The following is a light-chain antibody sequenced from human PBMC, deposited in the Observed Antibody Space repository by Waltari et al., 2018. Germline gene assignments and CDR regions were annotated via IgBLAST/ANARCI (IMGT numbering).Light chain of an antibody. CDR1: SGINVGTYR. CDR3: MIWHSSAVV. Sequence: QAVLTQPSSLSASPGASASLTCTLRSGINVGTYRIYWNQQNPGSPPQYPLRYKSDSDKQHGSGVPSRFSGAKDGSANAGILLSSGLQSEDGADYYCMIWHSSAVVFGGGTKLTVL. CDR2: YKSDSDK. V-gene: IGLV5-45*03. J-gene: IGLJ2*01.